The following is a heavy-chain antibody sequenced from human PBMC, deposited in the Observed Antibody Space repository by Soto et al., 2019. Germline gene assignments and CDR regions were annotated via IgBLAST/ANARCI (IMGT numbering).Heavy chain of an antibody. Sequence: VQLMQSGAEVKQPGSSVTVSCQASGGTFSSHSINWVRQAPGQGLEWMGGIITLFGTATYAQNFQGRVTITADQSTSTAYMELNSLRSDDTAVYYCAREVGYGDFSAALLDWGQGTLVTVSS. J-gene: IGHJ4*02. CDR1: GGTFSSHS. V-gene: IGHV1-69*01. CDR2: IITLFGTA. D-gene: IGHD4-17*01. CDR3: AREVGYGDFSAALLD.